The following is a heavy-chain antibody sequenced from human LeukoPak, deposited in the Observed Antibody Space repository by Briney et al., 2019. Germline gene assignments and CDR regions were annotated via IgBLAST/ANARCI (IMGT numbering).Heavy chain of an antibody. V-gene: IGHV4-39*07. Sequence: IPLETLSLTCTVSGGSISSSSYYWGWIRQPPGRGLEWIGSIYYSGSTNYNPSLKSRVTMSVDTSKNQFSLKLSSVTAADTAVYYCASQIHYDSSGSGFDPWGQGTLVTISS. CDR2: IYYSGST. J-gene: IGHJ5*02. CDR1: GGSISSSSYY. CDR3: ASQIHYDSSGSGFDP. D-gene: IGHD3-22*01.